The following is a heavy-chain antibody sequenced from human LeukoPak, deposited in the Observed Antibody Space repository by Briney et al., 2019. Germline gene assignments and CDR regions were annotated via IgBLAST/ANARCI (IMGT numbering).Heavy chain of an antibody. CDR2: ISAGGATT. D-gene: IGHD3-22*01. Sequence: GGSLRLSCAASGFSFSSYAMSWVRQAPGKGPEWVSGISAGGATTHYADSVKGRFTMSRDNSKNTLYLQMNSLRAEDTAVYYCAKPYYYDSSGYEIGDAFDIWGQGTMVTVSS. CDR3: AKPYYYDSSGYEIGDAFDI. CDR1: GFSFSSYA. J-gene: IGHJ3*02. V-gene: IGHV3-23*01.